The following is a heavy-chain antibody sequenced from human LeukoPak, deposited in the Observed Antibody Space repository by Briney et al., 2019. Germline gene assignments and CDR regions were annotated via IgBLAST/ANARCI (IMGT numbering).Heavy chain of an antibody. CDR3: ARHQRIIGTTGGAFDY. CDR1: GDSITTTSYY. CDR2: IYYTGSA. Sequence: SETLSLTCTVSGDSITTTSYYWGWIRQPPGKGLEWIASIYYTGSAYHNQSLKSRVTISVGTSRNQFSLRLNSVTAADTALYYCARHQRIIGTTGGAFDYWGQGTLVTVSS. J-gene: IGHJ4*02. V-gene: IGHV4-39*01. D-gene: IGHD1-20*01.